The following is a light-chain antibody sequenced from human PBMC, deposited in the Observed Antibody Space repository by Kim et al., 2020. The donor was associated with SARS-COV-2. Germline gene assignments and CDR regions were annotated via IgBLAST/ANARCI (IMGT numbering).Light chain of an antibody. CDR3: QQYYTTPLT. V-gene: IGKV4-1*01. J-gene: IGKJ4*01. CDR1: QSLLYRSTNKNY. CDR2: WAS. Sequence: RATINCTSSQSLLYRSTNKNYLAWYAQIRGHPPKLLLYWASTRESGVPDRFTGRGSGTDFPLTITGLRPEDVAVYYCQQYYTTPLTFGGGTKVEI.